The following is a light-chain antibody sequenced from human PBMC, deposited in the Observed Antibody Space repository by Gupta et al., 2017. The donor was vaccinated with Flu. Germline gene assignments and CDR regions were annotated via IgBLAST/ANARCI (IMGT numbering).Light chain of an antibody. Sequence: QSLLPHPHSPSGTPWQRVTVWSSGGGTNIGSNCVYWYQQLPGTAPKLLVYEINQRPSGVPERFSGSKSGTTATLTISRLQAEDEADYYCAAWDDNRNEVVFGGGTKLTVL. CDR1: GTNIGSNC. J-gene: IGLJ3*02. V-gene: IGLV1-47*01. CDR3: AAWDDNRNEVV. CDR2: EIN.